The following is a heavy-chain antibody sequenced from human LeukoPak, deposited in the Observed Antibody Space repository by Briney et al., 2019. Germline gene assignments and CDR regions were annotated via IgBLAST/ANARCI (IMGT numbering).Heavy chain of an antibody. D-gene: IGHD3-10*01. J-gene: IGHJ6*03. Sequence: SQTLSLTCAVYGGSFSGYYWSWIRQPPGKGLARIGEINHSRSTNYNPSLKSRVTISVDTSKNQFSLKLSSVTAADTAVYYCARGRVKYYYGSGTQRYMDVWGKGTTVTVSS. CDR2: INHSRST. V-gene: IGHV4-34*01. CDR3: ARGRVKYYYGSGTQRYMDV. CDR1: GGSFSGYY.